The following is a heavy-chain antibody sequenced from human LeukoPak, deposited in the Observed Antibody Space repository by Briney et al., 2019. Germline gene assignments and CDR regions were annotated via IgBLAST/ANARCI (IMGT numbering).Heavy chain of an antibody. CDR2: ISGSGGST. CDR3: AKVLGVGYARLRYYYYGMDV. V-gene: IGHV3-23*01. CDR1: GFTVSSNY. D-gene: IGHD3-16*01. J-gene: IGHJ6*02. Sequence: GGSLRLSCAASGFTVSSNYMSWVRQAPGKGLEWVSAISGSGGSTYYADSVKGRFTISRDNSKNTLYLQMNSLRAEDTAVYYCAKVLGVGYARLRYYYYGMDVWGQGTTVTVSS.